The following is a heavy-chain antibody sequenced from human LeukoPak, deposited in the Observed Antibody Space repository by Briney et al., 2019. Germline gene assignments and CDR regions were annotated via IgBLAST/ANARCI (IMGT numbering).Heavy chain of an antibody. CDR2: ISYDGRKK. Sequence: GGSLRLSCAASGFTFSSYGMHWVRQAPGKGLEWVTVISYDGRKKNYVDSVKGRFTISRDNYKNTVYLQMNSLRAEDTAVYYCARVKVSGYDFWSGYETDVFPLDYWGQGTLATVSS. D-gene: IGHD3-3*01. CDR3: ARVKVSGYDFWSGYETDVFPLDY. CDR1: GFTFSSYG. J-gene: IGHJ4*02. V-gene: IGHV3-30*03.